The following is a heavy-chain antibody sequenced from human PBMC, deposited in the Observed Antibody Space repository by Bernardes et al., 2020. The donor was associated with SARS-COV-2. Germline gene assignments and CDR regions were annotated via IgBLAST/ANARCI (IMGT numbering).Heavy chain of an antibody. D-gene: IGHD3-10*01. CDR1: GFTFSSYS. CDR2: ISSSSSYI. V-gene: IGHV3-21*01. CDR3: ARGGFRELLPPNYYYGMDV. Sequence: GGSLRLSCAASGFTFSSYSMNWVRQAPGKGLEWVSSISSSSSYIYYADSVKGRFTISRDNAKNSLYLQMNSLRAEDTAVYYCARGGFRELLPPNYYYGMDVWGQGTTVTVSS. J-gene: IGHJ6*02.